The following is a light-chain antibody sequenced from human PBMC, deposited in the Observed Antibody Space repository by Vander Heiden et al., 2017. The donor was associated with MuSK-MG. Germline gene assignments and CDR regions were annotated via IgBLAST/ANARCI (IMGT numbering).Light chain of an antibody. CDR3: QQDISYPIT. V-gene: IGKV1-16*02. CDR1: QGISNY. J-gene: IGKJ5*01. CDR2: AAS. Sequence: IQMAQSPSSRSASLGDRFTIPCLASQGISNYLAWFQQKPGKAPKSLIYAASSLQRGVPSKFSDSGSGTDFTLTISSLQPEDSATYYCQQDISYPITFGQGTPVEIK.